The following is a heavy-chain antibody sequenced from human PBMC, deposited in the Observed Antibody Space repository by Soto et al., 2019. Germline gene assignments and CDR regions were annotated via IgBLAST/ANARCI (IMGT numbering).Heavy chain of an antibody. J-gene: IGHJ6*02. Sequence: QVQLVQSGGEVKKPGASVNVSCKTSGYSFTTYGISWVRQAPGQGLEWMGWISAYNGNTNYAQKLQGRVTMTTDTSTSTAYMELRSLRSDDTAVYYCAREGPAPYYYYGMDVWGQGSTVTVSS. V-gene: IGHV1-18*01. CDR2: ISAYNGNT. CDR1: GYSFTTYG. CDR3: AREGPAPYYYYGMDV.